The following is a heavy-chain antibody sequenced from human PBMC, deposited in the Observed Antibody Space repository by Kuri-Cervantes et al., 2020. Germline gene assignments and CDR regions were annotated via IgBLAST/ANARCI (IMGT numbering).Heavy chain of an antibody. D-gene: IGHD3-3*01. V-gene: IGHV3-23*01. CDR1: GFTFSSYA. Sequence: GESLKISCAASGFTFSSYAMNWVRQAPGEGLEWVSSTSANGGSTYYADSVKGRFTISRDNSKNTLYLQMNNLRTEDTAVYYCAKGDDFWSGRAYDYWSQGTLVTVSS. J-gene: IGHJ4*02. CDR2: TSANGGST. CDR3: AKGDDFWSGRAYDY.